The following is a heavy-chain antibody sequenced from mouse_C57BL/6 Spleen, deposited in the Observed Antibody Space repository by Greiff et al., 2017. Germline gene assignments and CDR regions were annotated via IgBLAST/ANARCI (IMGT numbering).Heavy chain of an antibody. J-gene: IGHJ4*01. CDR2: IHPNSGST. CDR1: GYTFTSYW. CDR3: ARGLLRSYYAMDY. Sequence: VQLQQPGAELVKPGASVKLSCKASGYTFTSYWMHWVMQRPGQGLEWIGMIHPNSGSTNYNEKFKSKATLTVDKSSSTAYMQLSSLTSEDSAVYYCARGLLRSYYAMDYWGQGTSVTVSS. D-gene: IGHD1-1*01. V-gene: IGHV1-64*01.